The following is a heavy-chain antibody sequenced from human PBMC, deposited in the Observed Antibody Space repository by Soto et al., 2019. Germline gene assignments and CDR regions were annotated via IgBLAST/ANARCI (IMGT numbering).Heavy chain of an antibody. Sequence: PGGSLRLSCAASGFTFSSYGMHWVRQAPGKGLEWVAVISYDGSNKYYADSVKGRFTISRDNSKNTLYLQMNSLRAEDTAVYYCARESYDSSGYYYSHYWGQGTLVTVSS. V-gene: IGHV3-30*03. CDR3: ARESYDSSGYYYSHY. CDR2: ISYDGSNK. D-gene: IGHD3-22*01. J-gene: IGHJ4*02. CDR1: GFTFSSYG.